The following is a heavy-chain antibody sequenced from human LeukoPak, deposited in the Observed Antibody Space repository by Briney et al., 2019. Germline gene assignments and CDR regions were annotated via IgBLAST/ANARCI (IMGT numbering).Heavy chain of an antibody. CDR2: IYPRNSDT. CDR1: GYSFTSYW. D-gene: IGHD4-17*01. Sequence: GDSLQISCKCSGYSFTSYWIGWVRQLPGKGLVWMGIIYPRNSDTSYSPSFQGQVTISADKSISTASLQWSSLKASDTAMYYCARGGLYGDYLTLHYYYMDVWGKGTTVTVPS. CDR3: ARGGLYGDYLTLHYYYMDV. J-gene: IGHJ6*03. V-gene: IGHV5-51*01.